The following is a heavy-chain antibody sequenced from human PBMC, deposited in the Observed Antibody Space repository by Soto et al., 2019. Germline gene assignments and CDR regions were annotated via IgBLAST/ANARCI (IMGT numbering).Heavy chain of an antibody. V-gene: IGHV4-34*01. Sequence: SETLSLTFSVYGGSFSGYYWSWIRQPQGKGLEWIGEINHSGSTNYNPSLKSRVTISVDTSKNQFSLKLSSVTAADTAGYYCARGSYASSGYHYCVDYYYYCYGMGGWGQGTTVTV. CDR2: INHSGST. J-gene: IGHJ6*02. D-gene: IGHD3-22*01. CDR1: GGSFSGYY. CDR3: ARGSYASSGYHYCVDYYYYCYGMGG.